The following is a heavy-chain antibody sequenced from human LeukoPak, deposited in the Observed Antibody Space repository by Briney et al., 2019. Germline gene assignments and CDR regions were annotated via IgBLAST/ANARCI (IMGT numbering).Heavy chain of an antibody. CDR3: AKIARQTIAAAGIG. Sequence: GGSLRLSCAASGFTFSSYGMSWVRQAPGKGLEWVSAISGSGGSTYCADSVKGRFTISRDNSKNTLYLQMNSLRAEDTAVYYCAKIARQTIAAAGIGWGQGTLVTVSS. CDR2: ISGSGGST. D-gene: IGHD6-13*01. V-gene: IGHV3-23*01. J-gene: IGHJ4*02. CDR1: GFTFSSYG.